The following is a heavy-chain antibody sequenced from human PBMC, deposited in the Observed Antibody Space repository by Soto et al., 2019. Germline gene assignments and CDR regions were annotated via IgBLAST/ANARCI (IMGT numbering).Heavy chain of an antibody. CDR1: GFTFSNYG. CDR3: AKDNSLHWFDP. D-gene: IGHD2-15*01. V-gene: IGHV3-23*01. J-gene: IGHJ5*02. CDR2: ISGAGGRI. Sequence: EVQLLESGGGLVQPGGSLRLSCVVSGFTFSNYGMSWVRQAPGKGLEWVASISGAGGRIYNEDSVKGRFTISRDNSKNTLYLQMDSLRAEDTAIYYCAKDNSLHWFDPWGQGTLVTVSS.